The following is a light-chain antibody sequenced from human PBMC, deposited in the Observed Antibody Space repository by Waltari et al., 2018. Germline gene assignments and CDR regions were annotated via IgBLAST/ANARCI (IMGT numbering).Light chain of an antibody. CDR1: EAINKW. V-gene: IGKV1-5*01. CDR2: DAS. CDR3: QQSYSTPLT. J-gene: IGKJ4*01. Sequence: DTQLSQFPSTLAASVGDRVTITCRAREAINKWLAWYQQKPGKAPKVLIYDASALQSGVPSRFSGSGSGTEFTLTIDSLQPDDFATYYCQQSYSTPLTFGGGAKVEIK.